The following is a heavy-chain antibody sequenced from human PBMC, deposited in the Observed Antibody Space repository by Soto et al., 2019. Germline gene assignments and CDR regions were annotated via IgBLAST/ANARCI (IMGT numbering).Heavy chain of an antibody. D-gene: IGHD7-27*01. CDR2: INAGYGNT. CDR3: ARDTGDGTFDF. Sequence: ASVKVSCKASGYTFSSYSMHWVRQAPGQRLEWMGWINAGYGNTKSSQKFQDRVTISRDTSASTAYMELTSLRSEDTAVYYCARDTGDGTFDFWGQGTLVTVSS. V-gene: IGHV1-3*01. CDR1: GYTFSSYS. J-gene: IGHJ4*02.